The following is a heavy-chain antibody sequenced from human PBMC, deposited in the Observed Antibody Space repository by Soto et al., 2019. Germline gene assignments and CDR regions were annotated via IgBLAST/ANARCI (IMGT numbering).Heavy chain of an antibody. D-gene: IGHD7-27*01. CDR2: INAGYGNT. CDR3: ARDTGDGTFDF. Sequence: ASVKVSCKASGYTFSSYSMHWVRQAPGQRLEWMGWINAGYGNTKSSQKFQDRVTISRDTSASTAYMELTSLRSEDTAVYYCARDTGDGTFDFWGQGTLVTVSS. V-gene: IGHV1-3*01. CDR1: GYTFSSYS. J-gene: IGHJ4*02.